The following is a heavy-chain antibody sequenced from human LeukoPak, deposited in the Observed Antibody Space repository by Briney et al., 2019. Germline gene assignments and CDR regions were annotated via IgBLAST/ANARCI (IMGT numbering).Heavy chain of an antibody. Sequence: GASVKVSCKASGYTFTSYGISWVRQAPGQGLEWMGWISAYNGNTNYAQKLQGRVTMTTDTSTSTAYMELRSLRSDDTAVYYCARDHVKSPVYYYGSGSYSDWGQGTLVTVSS. CDR3: ARDHVKSPVYYYGSGSYSD. CDR1: GYTFTSYG. D-gene: IGHD3-10*01. V-gene: IGHV1-18*01. J-gene: IGHJ4*02. CDR2: ISAYNGNT.